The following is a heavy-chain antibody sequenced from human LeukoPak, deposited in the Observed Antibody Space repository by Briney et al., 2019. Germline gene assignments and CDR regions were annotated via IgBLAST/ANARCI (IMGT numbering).Heavy chain of an antibody. D-gene: IGHD3-10*01. CDR3: AKVGVVRGVSYYYYYMDV. Sequence: KPGGSLRLSCAASGFTFSRYSMNWVRQAPGKGLEWVSSIRSSSSYIHYADSVKGRFTISRDNSKNTLYLQMNSLRAEDTAVYYCAKVGVVRGVSYYYYYMDVWSKGTTVTISS. CDR2: IRSSSSYI. CDR1: GFTFSRYS. V-gene: IGHV3-21*01. J-gene: IGHJ6*03.